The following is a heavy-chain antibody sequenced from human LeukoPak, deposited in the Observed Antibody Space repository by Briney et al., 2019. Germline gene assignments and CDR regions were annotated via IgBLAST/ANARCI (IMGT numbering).Heavy chain of an antibody. D-gene: IGHD3-10*01. CDR3: ANGDKKRITMVRGVMQPFDY. CDR1: GFAFSSFA. V-gene: IGHV3-23*01. J-gene: IGHJ4*02. Sequence: GGSLRLSCAASGFAFSSFAMGWVRQAPGKGLEWVSAISGSGGSTYYADSVKGRFTISRDNSKNTLHLQMNSLRAEDTAVYYCANGDKKRITMVRGVMQPFDYWGQGTLDTVSS. CDR2: ISGSGGST.